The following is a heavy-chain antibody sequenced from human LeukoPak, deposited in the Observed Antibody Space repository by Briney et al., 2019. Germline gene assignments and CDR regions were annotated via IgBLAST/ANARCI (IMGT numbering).Heavy chain of an antibody. CDR1: GGSISSSSYY. J-gene: IGHJ4*02. V-gene: IGHV4-39*07. Sequence: ASETLSLTCTVSGGSISSSSYYWGWIRQPPGKGLEWIGSIYYSGSTYYNPSLKSRVTISVDTSKNQFSLKLSSVTAADTAVYYCAGGSYLTDYWGQGTLVTVSS. CDR3: AGGSYLTDY. D-gene: IGHD1-26*01. CDR2: IYYSGST.